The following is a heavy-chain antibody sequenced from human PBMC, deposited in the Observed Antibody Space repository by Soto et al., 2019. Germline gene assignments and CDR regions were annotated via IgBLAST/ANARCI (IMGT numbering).Heavy chain of an antibody. V-gene: IGHV1-46*01. D-gene: IGHD2-15*01. CDR1: GYTFTSYY. Sequence: QVQLVQSGAEVKKPGASVKVSCTASGYTFTSYYLHWVRQAPGQGLEWMGIINPSSGTRTYAQSFQGRVAMHRDTSTSTVYMDLSSLRSEDTAMYYCARDVGSSGGACYSSGYYYGMDVWGQGTTVTVSS. J-gene: IGHJ6*02. CDR3: ARDVGSSGGACYSSGYYYGMDV. CDR2: INPSSGTR.